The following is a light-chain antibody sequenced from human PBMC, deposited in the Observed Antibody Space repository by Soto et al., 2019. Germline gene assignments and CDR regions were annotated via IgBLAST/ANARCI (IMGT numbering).Light chain of an antibody. Sequence: QSALTQPASVSGSPGQSLTISCTGTSSDVGAYNYVSWYQQHPGKAPKLMIYDVSNRPSGVSNRFSGSKSGNTASLTISGLEAEDEAYYYCISYTSSTTPVVFGGGTKLTVL. J-gene: IGLJ2*01. V-gene: IGLV2-14*03. CDR1: SSDVGAYNY. CDR3: ISYTSSTTPVV. CDR2: DVS.